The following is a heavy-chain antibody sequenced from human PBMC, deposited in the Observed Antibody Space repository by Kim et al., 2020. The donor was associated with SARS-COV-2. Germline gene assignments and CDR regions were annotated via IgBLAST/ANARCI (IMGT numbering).Heavy chain of an antibody. J-gene: IGHJ6*02. CDR2: ISGDGGST. CDR3: AKHKGATYYYYGMDV. V-gene: IGHV3-43*02. D-gene: IGHD1-26*01. CDR1: GFTFDDYA. Sequence: GGSLRLSCAASGFTFDDYAMHWVRQAPGKGLEWVSLISGDGGSTYYADSVKGRFTISRDNSKNSLYLQMNSLRTEDTALYYCAKHKGATYYYYGMDVWGQGTTVTVSS.